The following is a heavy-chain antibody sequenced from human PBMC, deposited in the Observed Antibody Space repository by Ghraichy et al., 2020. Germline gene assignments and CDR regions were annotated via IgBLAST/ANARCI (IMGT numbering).Heavy chain of an antibody. J-gene: IGHJ4*02. CDR2: IYYSGST. Sequence: SETLSLTCTVSGGSISSSSYYWGWIRQPPGKGLEWIGSIYYSGSTYYNPSLKSRVTISVDTSKNQFSLKLSSVTAADTAVYYCARHAVDYYDSSGYYYLDYWGQGTLVTVSS. CDR3: ARHAVDYYDSSGYYYLDY. V-gene: IGHV4-39*01. CDR1: GGSISSSSYY. D-gene: IGHD3-22*01.